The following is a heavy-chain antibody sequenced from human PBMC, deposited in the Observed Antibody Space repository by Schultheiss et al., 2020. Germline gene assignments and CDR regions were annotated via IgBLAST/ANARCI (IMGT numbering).Heavy chain of an antibody. V-gene: IGHV3-74*01. J-gene: IGHJ4*02. CDR3: VKGAGPDY. D-gene: IGHD6-19*01. Sequence: GGSLRLSCAAPGFNFSISILNWVRQAPGEGLEWVSRINSDGSSTSYADSVKGRFTISRDNAKNTLYLQMNSLRGEDTAVYYCVKGAGPDYWGQGTLVTVSS. CDR2: INSDGSST. CDR1: GFNFSISI.